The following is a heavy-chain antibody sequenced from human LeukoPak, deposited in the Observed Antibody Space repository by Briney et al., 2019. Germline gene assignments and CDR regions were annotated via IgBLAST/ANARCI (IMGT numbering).Heavy chain of an antibody. Sequence: GGSLRLSCAASGFTFSSHSMNWVRQAPGKGLEWASSISSSSSYIYYADSVKGRFTISRDNAKNSLYLQMNSLRAEDTAVYYCARLPSGSYGFDYWGQGTLVTVSS. J-gene: IGHJ4*02. D-gene: IGHD1-26*01. CDR3: ARLPSGSYGFDY. CDR1: GFTFSSHS. V-gene: IGHV3-21*01. CDR2: ISSSSSYI.